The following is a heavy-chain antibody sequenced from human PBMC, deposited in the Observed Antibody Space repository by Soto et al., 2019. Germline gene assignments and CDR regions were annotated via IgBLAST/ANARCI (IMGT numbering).Heavy chain of an antibody. CDR2: TYYRSKWYN. CDR1: GDSVSSNSAA. CDR3: ARETPPGHIVAGILDY. V-gene: IGHV6-1*01. D-gene: IGHD5-12*01. J-gene: IGHJ4*02. Sequence: SQTLSLTCAISGDSVSSNSAAWNWIRQSPSRGLEWLGRTYYRSKWYNDYAVSVKSRITINPDTSKNQFSLQLNSVTPEDTAVYYCARETPPGHIVAGILDYWGQGTLVTISS.